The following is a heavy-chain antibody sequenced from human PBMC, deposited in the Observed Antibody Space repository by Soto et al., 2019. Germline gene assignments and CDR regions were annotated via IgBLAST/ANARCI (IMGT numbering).Heavy chain of an antibody. CDR3: AKGRCGGNCNSGQWAFDI. V-gene: IGHV3-21*04. D-gene: IGHD2-21*02. CDR1: GGSISSSS. J-gene: IGHJ3*02. Sequence: ETLSLTCTVSGGSISSSSYYWGWIRQAPGKGLEWVSSISSSSSYIYCADSVKGRFTISRDNSKNTLYLQMNSLRAEDTAVYYCAKGRCGGNCNSGQWAFDIWGQGTMVTVSS. CDR2: ISSSSSYI.